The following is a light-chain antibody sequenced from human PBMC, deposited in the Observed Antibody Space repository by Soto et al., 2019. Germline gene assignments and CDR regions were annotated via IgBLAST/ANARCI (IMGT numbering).Light chain of an antibody. V-gene: IGKV3-20*01. Sequence: EIVLTQSPGTLSLSPGERATLSCRASQSVSSSFLAWYQQKPGQAPRLLIYGASNRATGIPDRFSGSGSGTDFTLTISRLEPEDFALYYCQQYGRSPAFGGGTKVEIK. CDR3: QQYGRSPA. J-gene: IGKJ4*01. CDR1: QSVSSSF. CDR2: GAS.